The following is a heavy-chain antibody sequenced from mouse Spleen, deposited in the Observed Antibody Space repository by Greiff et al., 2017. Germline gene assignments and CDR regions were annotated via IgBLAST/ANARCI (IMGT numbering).Heavy chain of an antibody. CDR3: ARIYYDYEFDY. Sequence: VQLQQSGPGLVKPSQSLSLTCSVTGYSITSGYYWNWIRQFPGNKLEWMGYISYDGSNNYNPSLKNRISITRDTSKNQFFLKLNSVTTEDTATYYCARIYYDYEFDYWGQGTTLTVSS. V-gene: IGHV3-6*01. J-gene: IGHJ2*01. CDR1: GYSITSGYY. CDR2: ISYDGSN. D-gene: IGHD2-4*01.